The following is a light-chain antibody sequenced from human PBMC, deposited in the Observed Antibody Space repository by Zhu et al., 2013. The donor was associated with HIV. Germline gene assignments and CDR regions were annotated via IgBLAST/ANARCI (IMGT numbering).Light chain of an antibody. Sequence: IQMTQSPSSLSASVGDRVTITCRASQGISSYLNWYQQRPGKAPKLLIYAASSLQSGVPSRFSGSGSGTEFTLTISSLQPDDFATYYCQQHNSYPLTFGGGTEGGGSN. J-gene: IGKJ4*01. V-gene: IGKV1-17*01. CDR2: AAS. CDR1: QGISSY. CDR3: QQHNSYPLT.